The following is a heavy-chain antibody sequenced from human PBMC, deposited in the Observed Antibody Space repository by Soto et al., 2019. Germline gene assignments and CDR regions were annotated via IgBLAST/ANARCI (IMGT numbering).Heavy chain of an antibody. Sequence: QVQLQESGPGLVQPSGTLSLTCAVSGDSINNSHWWSWVRQTPGKGLEWIGETYHSGTTNYNPSHKIGVTISIDKSKNQFSLKMNSVTAAGTAVYYCAREVNSSPARGTNGFDPWGQGTLVTVSS. CDR1: GDSINNSHW. J-gene: IGHJ5*02. CDR2: TYHSGTT. V-gene: IGHV4-4*02. CDR3: AREVNSSPARGTNGFDP. D-gene: IGHD6-13*01.